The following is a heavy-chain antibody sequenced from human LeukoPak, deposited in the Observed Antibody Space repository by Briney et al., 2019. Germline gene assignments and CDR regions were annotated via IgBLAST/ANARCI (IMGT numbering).Heavy chain of an antibody. CDR2: IYYTGST. J-gene: IGHJ6*02. D-gene: IGHD1-14*01. CDR3: TRYPDLEAYYYYGLDV. CDR1: GGSINSSSYY. V-gene: IGHV4-39*01. Sequence: SETLSLTCTVSGGSINSSSYYWGWIRQPPGKGLEWVGGIYYTGSTYYNPSLKSRVTISVDTSKAQFSLKVRSVTAADTAVYFCTRYPDLEAYYYYGLDVWGQGTTVTVSS.